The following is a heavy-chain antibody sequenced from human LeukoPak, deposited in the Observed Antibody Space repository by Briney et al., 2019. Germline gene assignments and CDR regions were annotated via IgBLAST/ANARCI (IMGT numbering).Heavy chain of an antibody. CDR3: ARSVDSSGP. Sequence: SSETLSLTCTVSGGSISSYYWSWIRQPPGKGLEWIGYIYYSGSTNYNPSLKSRVTISVDTSKNQFSLKLSSVTAADTAVYYCARSVDSSGPWGQGTLVTVSS. CDR1: GGSISSYY. CDR2: IYYSGST. J-gene: IGHJ5*02. D-gene: IGHD6-19*01. V-gene: IGHV4-59*01.